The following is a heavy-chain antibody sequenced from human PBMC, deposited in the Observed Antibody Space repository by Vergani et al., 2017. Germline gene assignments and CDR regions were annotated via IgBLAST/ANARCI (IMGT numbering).Heavy chain of an antibody. J-gene: IGHJ6*03. CDR1: GYSFTSYW. CDR3: ARLAPPWRYCSSTSCRSYYYYYYMDF. Sequence: EVQLVQSGAEVKKPGASLKISCKGSGYSFTSYWIGWVRQMPGKGLEWMGIIYPGDSDTRYSPSIQGQVTISADKSISTAYLQCSSLKASYTAMYYCARLAPPWRYCSSTSCRSYYYYYYMDFWGKGTTVTVSS. CDR2: IYPGDSDT. V-gene: IGHV5-51*03. D-gene: IGHD2-2*01.